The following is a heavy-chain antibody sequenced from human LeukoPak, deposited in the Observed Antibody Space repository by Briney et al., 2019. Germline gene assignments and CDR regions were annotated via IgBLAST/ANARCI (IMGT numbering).Heavy chain of an antibody. CDR1: GFTFSSYG. CDR2: ISYDGSNK. Sequence: SGRSLRLSCAASGFTFSSYGMHWVRQAPGKGLERVAVISYDGSNKYYADSVKGRFTISRDNSKNTLYLQMNSLRAEDTAVYYCAKNPRGLFYGMDVWGQGTTVTVSS. V-gene: IGHV3-30*18. J-gene: IGHJ6*02. D-gene: IGHD3-10*01. CDR3: AKNPRGLFYGMDV.